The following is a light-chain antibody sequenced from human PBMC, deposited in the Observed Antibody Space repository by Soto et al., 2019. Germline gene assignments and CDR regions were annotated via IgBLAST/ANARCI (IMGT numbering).Light chain of an antibody. J-gene: IGLJ1*01. CDR1: SSDVGSYNS. Sequence: QSVLAQPASVSGSPGQAITISCTGTSSDVGSYNSVSWYQQYPGKAPTLMIHDVSNRPSGVSNRFSGSKSGNTASLTISGLQAEDEADYYCSSFTSSSSYVFGSGTTVTVL. CDR3: SSFTSSSSYV. CDR2: DVS. V-gene: IGLV2-14*03.